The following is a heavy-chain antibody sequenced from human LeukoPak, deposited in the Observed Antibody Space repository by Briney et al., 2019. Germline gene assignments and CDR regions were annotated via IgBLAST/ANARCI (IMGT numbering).Heavy chain of an antibody. CDR2: INTNTGHP. CDR3: ARDVIVVVRAARSGGLFYFYYYMDV. CDR1: GYTFTSYA. J-gene: IGHJ6*03. D-gene: IGHD2-2*01. Sequence: EASVKVSCKSSGYTFTSYAMHWVRQAPGQGLEWMGWINTNTGHPTYAQGFTGRFVFSLDTSVSTAYLQVSSLKAEDTAVYYCARDVIVVVRAARSGGLFYFYYYMDVWGEGTTVTVSS. V-gene: IGHV7-4-1*02.